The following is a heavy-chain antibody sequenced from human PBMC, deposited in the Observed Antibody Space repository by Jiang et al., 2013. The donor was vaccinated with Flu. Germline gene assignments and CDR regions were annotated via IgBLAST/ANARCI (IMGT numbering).Heavy chain of an antibody. D-gene: IGHD5-24*01. Sequence: SVKVSCKASGYTFTGYYMHWVRQAPGQGLEWMGWINPNSGGTNYAQKFQGRVTMTRDTSISTAYMELSRLRSDDTAVYYCARDGSGDGYNLDYWGQGTLVTVSS. V-gene: IGHV1-2*02. CDR3: ARDGSGDGYNLDY. J-gene: IGHJ4*02. CDR2: INPNSGGT. CDR1: GYTFTGYY.